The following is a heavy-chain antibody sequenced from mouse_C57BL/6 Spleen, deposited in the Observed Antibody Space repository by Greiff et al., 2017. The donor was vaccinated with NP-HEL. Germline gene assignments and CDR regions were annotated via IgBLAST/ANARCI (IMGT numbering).Heavy chain of an antibody. CDR1: GFTFSSYG. Sequence: EVQLVESGGDLVKPGGSLKLSCAASGFTFSSYGMSWVRQTPDKRLEWVATISSGGSYTYYPDSVKGRFTISRDHAKNTLYLQMSSLKSEDTAMYYCARRTGDYYAMDYWGQGTSVTVSS. D-gene: IGHD4-1*01. J-gene: IGHJ4*01. V-gene: IGHV5-6*01. CDR3: ARRTGDYYAMDY. CDR2: ISSGGSYT.